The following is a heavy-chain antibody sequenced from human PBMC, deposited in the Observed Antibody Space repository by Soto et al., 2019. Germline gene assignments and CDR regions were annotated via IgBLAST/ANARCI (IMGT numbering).Heavy chain of an antibody. CDR1: GFTFSSYA. Sequence: GGSLRLSCAASGFTFSSYAMSWVRQAPGKGLEWVSVISGSGGSTYYADSVKGRFTISRDNSKNTLYLQMNSLRAEDTAVYYCAKDRAHLETINTLGFYYYGMDVWGQGTTVTVSS. V-gene: IGHV3-23*01. J-gene: IGHJ6*02. CDR3: AKDRAHLETINTLGFYYYGMDV. CDR2: ISGSGGST. D-gene: IGHD3-16*01.